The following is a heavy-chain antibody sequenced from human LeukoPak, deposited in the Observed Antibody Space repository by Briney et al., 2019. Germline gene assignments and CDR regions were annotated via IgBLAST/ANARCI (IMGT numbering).Heavy chain of an antibody. J-gene: IGHJ4*02. Sequence: ASVKVSCKASGYTFDDYYIHWVRRAPGQGLEWLGWINPDNGATKTAQKFRDRVIMTTDKSLATAYMEVTNLTSDDTAVYTRSSWDCSSGSCYTNMNFDHWGQGSLVTVSS. D-gene: IGHD2-15*01. CDR3: SSWDCSSGSCYTNMNFDH. V-gene: IGHV1-2*02. CDR2: INPDNGAT. CDR1: GYTFDDYY.